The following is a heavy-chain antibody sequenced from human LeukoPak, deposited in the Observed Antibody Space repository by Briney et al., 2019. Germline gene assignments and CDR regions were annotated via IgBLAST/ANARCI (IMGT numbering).Heavy chain of an antibody. CDR3: ARGNGYVRAALPRRYFDY. Sequence: SETLSLTCAVYGGSFSGYYWSWIRQPPGKGLEWIGEINHSGSTNYNPSLKSRVTISVDTSKNQFSLKLSSVTAADTAVYYCARGNGYVRAALPRRYFDYWGQGALVTVSS. J-gene: IGHJ4*02. V-gene: IGHV4-34*01. D-gene: IGHD6-6*01. CDR1: GGSFSGYY. CDR2: INHSGST.